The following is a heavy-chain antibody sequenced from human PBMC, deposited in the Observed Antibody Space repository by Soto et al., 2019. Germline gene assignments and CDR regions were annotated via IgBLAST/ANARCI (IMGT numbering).Heavy chain of an antibody. J-gene: IGHJ6*03. V-gene: IGHV4-59*08. CDR3: ARANYDYIWGSFNSGYYYYMDV. CDR1: GGSISSYY. Sequence: SETLSLTCTVSGGSISSYYWSWIRQPPGKGLEWIGYIYYSGSTNYNPSLKSRVTISVDTSKNQFSLKLSSVTAADTAVYYCARANYDYIWGSFNSGYYYYMDVWGKGTTVTVSS. CDR2: IYYSGST. D-gene: IGHD3-16*01.